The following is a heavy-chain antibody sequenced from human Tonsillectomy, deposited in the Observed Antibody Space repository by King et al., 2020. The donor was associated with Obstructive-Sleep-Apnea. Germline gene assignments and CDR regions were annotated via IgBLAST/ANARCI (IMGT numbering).Heavy chain of an antibody. V-gene: IGHV3-53*04. CDR1: GFTVSSNY. D-gene: IGHD3-10*01. CDR2: IYSGGIT. J-gene: IGHJ4*02. Sequence: QLVQSGGGLVQPGGSLRLSCAASGFTVSSNYMSWVRQAPGKGLEWVSVIYSGGITYYADSVKGRFTISRHNSKNTLYLQMNSLRVEDTAGYYCARVSGSGSYFPPSFDYWGQGTLVTVSS. CDR3: ARVSGSGSYFPPSFDY.